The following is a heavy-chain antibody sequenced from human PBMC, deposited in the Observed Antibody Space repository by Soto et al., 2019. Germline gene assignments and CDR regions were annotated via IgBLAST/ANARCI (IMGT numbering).Heavy chain of an antibody. CDR2: ISWNSGNI. CDR3: AKEHSGYEGYFDS. Sequence: GGSLRLSCAASGFTFEDYVMHWVRQAPGKGLEWVSSISWNSGNIGYADSVKGRFTISRDNAKNSLYLQMNSLRAEDTALYYCAKEHSGYEGYFDSWGQGTLVTVSS. D-gene: IGHD5-12*01. CDR1: GFTFEDYV. V-gene: IGHV3-9*01. J-gene: IGHJ4*02.